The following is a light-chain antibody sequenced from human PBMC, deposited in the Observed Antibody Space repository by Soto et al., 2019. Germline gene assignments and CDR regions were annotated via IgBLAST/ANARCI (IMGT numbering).Light chain of an antibody. Sequence: DIQMTQSPSTLSASVGDRVTLTCRASQSINSWLAWYQQKPGKAPKLLIYDASTLKSGVPSRFRGSGSGTEFTLTISSLRPDDFATYYCQQYNSYSWTFGQGTKVEIK. CDR3: QQYNSYSWT. V-gene: IGKV1-5*01. CDR2: DAS. CDR1: QSINSW. J-gene: IGKJ1*01.